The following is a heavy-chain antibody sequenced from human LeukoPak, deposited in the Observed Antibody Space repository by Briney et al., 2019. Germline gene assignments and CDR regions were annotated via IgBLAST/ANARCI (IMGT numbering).Heavy chain of an antibody. CDR2: IYYSGST. CDR1: GGSISSYY. CDR3: AREKDYGDYADWFDP. V-gene: IGHV4-59*01. D-gene: IGHD4-17*01. J-gene: IGHJ5*02. Sequence: PSETLSLTCTVSGGSISSYYWSWIRQPPGKGLEWIGYIYYSGSTNYNPSLKSRVTISVDTSKNQFSLKLSSVTAADTAVYYYAREKDYGDYADWFDPWGQGTLVTVSS.